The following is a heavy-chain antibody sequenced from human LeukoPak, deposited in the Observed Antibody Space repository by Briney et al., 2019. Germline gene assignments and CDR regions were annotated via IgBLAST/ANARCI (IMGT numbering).Heavy chain of an antibody. Sequence: GGSLRLSCEASGFSFSSFGLHWVRQAPGKGLEWVAFIRYDGNNKYFADSVKGRFIISRDNSKNTVYLQMNSLRPEDTAVYHCAKDTGDYYDTSGNYYAGWFDPWGQGTLVTVSS. V-gene: IGHV3-30*02. J-gene: IGHJ5*02. CDR3: AKDTGDYYDTSGNYYAGWFDP. D-gene: IGHD3-22*01. CDR2: IRYDGNNK. CDR1: GFSFSSFG.